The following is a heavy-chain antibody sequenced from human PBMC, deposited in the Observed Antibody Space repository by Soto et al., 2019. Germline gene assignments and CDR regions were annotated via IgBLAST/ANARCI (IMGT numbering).Heavy chain of an antibody. CDR1: GYTFTSYA. J-gene: IGHJ4*02. Sequence: SVKVSCKASGYTFTSYAISWVRQAPGQGLEWMGGIIPIFGTANYAQKFQGRVTITADESTSTAYMELSSLRSEDTAVYYCARVASSGWYTGRRYYFDYWGQGTLVTVSS. CDR2: IIPIFGTA. CDR3: ARVASSGWYTGRRYYFDY. V-gene: IGHV1-69*13. D-gene: IGHD6-19*01.